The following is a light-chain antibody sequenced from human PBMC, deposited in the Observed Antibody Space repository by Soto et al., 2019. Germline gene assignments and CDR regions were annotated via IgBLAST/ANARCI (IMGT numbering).Light chain of an antibody. J-gene: IGLJ1*01. CDR3: AAWDDSLNGYV. V-gene: IGLV1-44*01. CDR1: SSNIGSNT. Sequence: VLTQPPSASGTPGQRVTISCSGSSSNIGSNTVNWYQQLPGTAPKLLIYTNDQRPSGVPDRFSGSKSGTSASLAISGLQSEDEADYFCAAWDDSLNGYVFATGTKLTVL. CDR2: TND.